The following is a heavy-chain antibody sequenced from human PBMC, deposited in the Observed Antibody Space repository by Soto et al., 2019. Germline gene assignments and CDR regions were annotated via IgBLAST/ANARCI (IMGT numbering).Heavy chain of an antibody. J-gene: IGHJ4*02. V-gene: IGHV3-15*07. CDR3: TTGDDSSSWYGIYY. D-gene: IGHD6-13*01. Sequence: EVQLVESGGGLVKPGGALRLSCTGSVFTFANAWMNWVRQAPGNGLEWVGRINSRSDDGTTDYAAPVNGRFNISRDDSRNTLFLQMNSLKAEDTAVYYCTTGDDSSSWYGIYYWGQGTLVTVSS. CDR1: VFTFANAW. CDR2: INSRSDDGTT.